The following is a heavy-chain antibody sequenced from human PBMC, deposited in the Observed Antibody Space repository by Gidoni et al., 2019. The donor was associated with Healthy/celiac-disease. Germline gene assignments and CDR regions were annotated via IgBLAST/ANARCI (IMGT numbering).Heavy chain of an antibody. D-gene: IGHD2-21*02. CDR1: GFTFSSYD. J-gene: IGHJ3*02. Sequence: EVQLVESGGGLVQPGGSLRLSCAASGFTFSSYDMHWVRQATGKGLEWVAAIGTAGDTYYPGSVKGRFTISRENAKNSLYLQMNSLRAGDTAVYYCARRRTYCGGDCYSPDAFDIWGQGTMVTVSS. CDR3: ARRRTYCGGDCYSPDAFDI. V-gene: IGHV3-13*01. CDR2: IGTAGDT.